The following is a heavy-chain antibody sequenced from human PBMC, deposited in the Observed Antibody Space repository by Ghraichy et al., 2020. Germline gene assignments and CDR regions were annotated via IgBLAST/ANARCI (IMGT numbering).Heavy chain of an antibody. D-gene: IGHD3-10*01. CDR2: ISGGGGTT. J-gene: IGHJ4*02. Sequence: GGSLRLSCAASGFTFSSYGMSWVRQAPGKGLEWVSAISGGGGTTYYADSVKGRFTISRDNSKITVYLQMNSLGAEDTAIYYCAKGIYYGSGSSDYWGQGTLVTVSS. CDR1: GFTFSSYG. V-gene: IGHV3-23*01. CDR3: AKGIYYGSGSSDY.